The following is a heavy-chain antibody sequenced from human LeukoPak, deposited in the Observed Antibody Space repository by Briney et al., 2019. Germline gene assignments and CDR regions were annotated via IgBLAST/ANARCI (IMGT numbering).Heavy chain of an antibody. Sequence: GGSLRLSCAASGFTLSSYAMHWVRQGPGKGLVWVSRINSDGSSTSYADSVKGRFTISRDNAKNTLYLQMNSLRAEDTAVYYCAREYSTGFDPWGQGTLVTVSS. CDR1: GFTLSSYA. CDR3: AREYSTGFDP. D-gene: IGHD2-15*01. V-gene: IGHV3-74*01. J-gene: IGHJ5*02. CDR2: INSDGSST.